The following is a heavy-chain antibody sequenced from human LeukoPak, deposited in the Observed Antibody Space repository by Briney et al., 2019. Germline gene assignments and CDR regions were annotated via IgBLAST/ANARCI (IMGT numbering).Heavy chain of an antibody. V-gene: IGHV4-38-2*02. CDR3: ARDFLKTDAFDI. Sequence: KPSETLSLTCTVSGYSISSGYYWGWIRQPPGKGLEWIGRIYTSGSTNYNPSLKSRVTISVDTSKNQFSLKLSSVTAADTAVYYCARDFLKTDAFDIWGQGTMVTVSS. CDR1: GYSISSGYY. CDR2: IYTSGST. J-gene: IGHJ3*02.